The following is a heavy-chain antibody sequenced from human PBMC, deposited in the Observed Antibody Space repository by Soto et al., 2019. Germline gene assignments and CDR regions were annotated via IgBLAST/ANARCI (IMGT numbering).Heavy chain of an antibody. CDR3: AGTTSHQWYYMDG. CDR2: TYYRSRWYN. J-gene: IGHJ6*03. CDR1: GDSVSSNSAA. Sequence: TLSLTCVISGDSVSSNSAAWNWIRLSPSRGLEWLARTYYRSRWYNDYAVSVRSRITVNPDTSKNQFSLQLTSVTPEDTAVYYCAGTTSHQWYYMDGWGKGTTDTFSS. V-gene: IGHV6-1*01. D-gene: IGHD1-7*01.